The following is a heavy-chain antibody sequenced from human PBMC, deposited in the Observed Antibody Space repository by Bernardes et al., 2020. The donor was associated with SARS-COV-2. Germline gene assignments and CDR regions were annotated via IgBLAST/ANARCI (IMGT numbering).Heavy chain of an antibody. CDR1: GGSISSSSYY. CDR3: ARHPGWGYAIQRARGFDP. J-gene: IGHJ5*02. V-gene: IGHV4-39*01. D-gene: IGHD3-10*01. CDR2: IYYSGST. Sequence: SETLSLTCTVSGGSISSSSYYWGWIRQPPGKGLEWIGSIYYSGSTYYNPSLKSRVTISVDTSKNQFSLKLSSVTAADTAVYYCARHPGWGYAIQRARGFDPWGQGTLVTVSS.